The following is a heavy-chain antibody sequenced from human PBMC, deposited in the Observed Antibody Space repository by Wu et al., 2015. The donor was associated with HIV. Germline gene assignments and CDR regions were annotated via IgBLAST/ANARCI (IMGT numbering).Heavy chain of an antibody. CDR3: ARGRTVTTISGFAY. V-gene: IGHV4-34*01. J-gene: IGHJ4*02. Sequence: QVQLQQWGAGLLKPSETLSLTCAVYGGSFSGHYWNWIRQPPGKGLEWIGEINNSGRTNYNPSLKSRVSMSVDTSKNQFSLRLTSVTAADTAVYYCARGRTVTTISGFAYWGQGTLVTVSS. D-gene: IGHD4-17*01. CDR1: GGSFSGHY. CDR2: INNSGRT.